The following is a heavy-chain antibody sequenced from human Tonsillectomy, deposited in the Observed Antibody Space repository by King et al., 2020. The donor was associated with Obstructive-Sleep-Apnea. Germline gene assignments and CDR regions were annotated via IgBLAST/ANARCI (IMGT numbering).Heavy chain of an antibody. CDR1: GGSISSDY. CDR3: ARGRVAVAGFAH. CDR2: VYYSGST. Sequence: QLQESGPGLVKPSETLSLTCTVSGGSISSDYWNWIRQPPGKELEWIGYVYYSGSTNYNPSLKSRVTISIDTSTSQFSLKLNSVSAADTAVYYCARGRVAVAGFAHWGQGSLVTVSS. D-gene: IGHD6-19*01. V-gene: IGHV4-59*01. J-gene: IGHJ4*02.